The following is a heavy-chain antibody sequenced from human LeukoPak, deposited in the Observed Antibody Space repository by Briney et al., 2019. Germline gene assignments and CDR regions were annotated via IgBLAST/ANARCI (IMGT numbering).Heavy chain of an antibody. CDR2: INCNNGGA. D-gene: IGHD1-26*01. J-gene: IGHJ4*02. CDR3: AKSISGSPRGGGDY. V-gene: IGHV1-2*06. CDR1: GYTFTNHY. Sequence: ASVKVSCKTSGYTFTNHYIYWARQAPGQGLEWMGQINCNNGGANFAQKFQDRVTVTRDTSITTAYMELSRLKSDDTAVYYCAKSISGSPRGGGDYWGQGTLVTVSS.